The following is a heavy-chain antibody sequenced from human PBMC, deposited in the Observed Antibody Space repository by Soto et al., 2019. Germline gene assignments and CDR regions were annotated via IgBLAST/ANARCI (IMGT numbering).Heavy chain of an antibody. J-gene: IGHJ6*02. CDR1: GNTISTGCYT. V-gene: IGHV4-30-2*05. D-gene: IGHD6-13*01. CDR2: TYHSGNP. CDR3: VRAHRDLQQLVHYYYSMDV. Sequence: SDNLSLTCDRSGNTISTGCYTWAWIRQPPRKALEWIGHTYHSGNPYYNPSLKSRVTISVDTSKNQFSLKLSSVTAADTAVYYCVRAHRDLQQLVHYYYSMDVWRLGTTVTVSS.